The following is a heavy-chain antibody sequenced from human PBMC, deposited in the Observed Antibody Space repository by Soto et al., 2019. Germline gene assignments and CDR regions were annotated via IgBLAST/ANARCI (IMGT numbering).Heavy chain of an antibody. J-gene: IGHJ6*02. CDR1: GFSLSTSGMR. V-gene: IGHV2-70*04. CDR3: AQAYSSGWYSDYYYGMDV. CDR2: IDWDDDK. D-gene: IGHD6-19*01. Sequence: SGPTLVNPTHPLTLTCTFSGFSLSTSGMRVSWIRQPPGKALEWLARIDWDDDKFYSTSLKTRLTISKDTSKNQVVLTMTNMDPVDTATYYCAQAYSSGWYSDYYYGMDVWGQGTTVTVSS.